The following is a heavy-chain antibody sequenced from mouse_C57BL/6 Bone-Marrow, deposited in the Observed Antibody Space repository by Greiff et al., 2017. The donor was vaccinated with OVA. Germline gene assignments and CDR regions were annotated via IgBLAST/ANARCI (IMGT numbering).Heavy chain of an antibody. J-gene: IGHJ3*01. D-gene: IGHD6-1*01. CDR1: GYTFTSYT. Sequence: VQLQQSGAELARPGASVKMSCKASGYTFTSYTMHWVKQRPGQGLEWIGYINPSSGYTKYNQKFKDKATLTADKSSSTAYMQRISLTSEDSAVYYCATARPPWFAYWGQGTLVTVSA. V-gene: IGHV1-4*01. CDR2: INPSSGYT. CDR3: ATARPPWFAY.